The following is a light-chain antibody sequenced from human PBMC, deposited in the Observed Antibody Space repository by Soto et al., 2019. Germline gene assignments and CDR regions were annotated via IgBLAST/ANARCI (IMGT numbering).Light chain of an antibody. J-gene: IGKJ2*01. CDR1: QSLLGSDDGNTY. Sequence: DIVMTQTPLSLPVTLGEPASISCRSSQSLLGSDDGNTYLDWYLQKPGQSPHLLIYTLSYRAFGVPDRLSGGESGTEFTLEISRVEAEDVEVYYCMQRIVFPYTFCQGTKLEIK. V-gene: IGKV2-40*01. CDR3: MQRIVFPYT. CDR2: TLS.